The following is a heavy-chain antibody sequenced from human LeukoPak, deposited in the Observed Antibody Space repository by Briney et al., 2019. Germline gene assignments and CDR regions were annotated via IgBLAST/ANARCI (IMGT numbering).Heavy chain of an antibody. Sequence: GGSLRLSCAASGFTFSSYAMSWVRQAPGKGLEWVSAISGSGGSTYYAASVKGRFTISRDNSKNTLYLQMNSLRAEDTAVYYCAKVQEGTYYDILTGYFPLDYWGQGTLVTVSS. D-gene: IGHD3-9*01. CDR3: AKVQEGTYYDILTGYFPLDY. V-gene: IGHV3-23*01. CDR2: ISGSGGST. CDR1: GFTFSSYA. J-gene: IGHJ4*02.